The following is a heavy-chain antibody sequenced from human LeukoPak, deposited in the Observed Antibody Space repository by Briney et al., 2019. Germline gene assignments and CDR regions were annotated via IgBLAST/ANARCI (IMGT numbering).Heavy chain of an antibody. CDR1: GGSISSYY. Sequence: PSETLSLTCTVSGGSISSYYWSWFRQPPGKGLEWIGYIYYSGSTNYNPSLKSRVTISVDTSKNQFSLKLSSVTAADTAVYYCARHVIGDHFDYWGQGTLVTVSS. CDR2: IYYSGST. V-gene: IGHV4-59*08. CDR3: ARHVIGDHFDY. J-gene: IGHJ4*02. D-gene: IGHD4-17*01.